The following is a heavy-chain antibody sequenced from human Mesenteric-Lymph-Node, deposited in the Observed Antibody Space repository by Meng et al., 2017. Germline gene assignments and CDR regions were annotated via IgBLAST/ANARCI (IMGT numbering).Heavy chain of an antibody. D-gene: IGHD3-3*01. J-gene: IGHJ6*02. CDR3: AKVADYDFWSGYLLYYYYGMDV. CDR1: GFPFSSYA. CDR2: ISGSGGST. Sequence: GESLKISCAASGFPFSSYAMSWVRQAPGKGLEWVSAISGSGGSTYYEDSVKGRFTISRDNSKNTLYLQMNSLRAEDTAVYYCAKVADYDFWSGYLLYYYYGMDVWGQGTTVTVSS. V-gene: IGHV3-23*01.